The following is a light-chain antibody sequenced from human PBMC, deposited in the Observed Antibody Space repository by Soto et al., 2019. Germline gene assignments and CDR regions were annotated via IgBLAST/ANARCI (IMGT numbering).Light chain of an antibody. Sequence: EVAMTPSRAILPVPPGERATVSCRASQCVSSHLAWYQQQPGQAPRLLIYGASTRATGIPARFSGSGSGTEFTLTISSLQSEDFAVYYCQQYNNWPPRTFGQGTKVEIK. V-gene: IGKV3-15*01. CDR3: QQYNNWPPRT. CDR1: QCVSSH. CDR2: GAS. J-gene: IGKJ1*01.